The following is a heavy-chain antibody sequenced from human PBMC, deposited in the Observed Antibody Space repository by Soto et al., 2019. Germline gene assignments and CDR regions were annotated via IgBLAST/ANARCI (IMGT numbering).Heavy chain of an antibody. J-gene: IGHJ3*02. Sequence: GSLRLSCAASGFTFSSYAMSWVRQAPGKGLEWVSAISGSGGSTYYADSVKGRFTISRDNSKNTLYLQMNSLRAEDTAVYYCAKEGSGYSSSPEVHYAFDIWGQGTMVTVSS. CDR3: AKEGSGYSSSPEVHYAFDI. V-gene: IGHV3-23*01. D-gene: IGHD6-13*01. CDR1: GFTFSSYA. CDR2: ISGSGGST.